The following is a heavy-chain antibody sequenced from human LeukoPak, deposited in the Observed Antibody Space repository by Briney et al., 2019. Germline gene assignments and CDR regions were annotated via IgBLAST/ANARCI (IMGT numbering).Heavy chain of an antibody. V-gene: IGHV4-4*02. Sequence: PSETLSLTCAVSGGSISDNCWSWVRQRPGKGLELIEEIYHSGRTNYTPSLKSRLHISVDKSKNQFSLKLNSITAADTAVYYCSREASSGYALGYWGQGTLVTVSS. CDR3: SREASSGYALGY. D-gene: IGHD5-12*01. CDR2: IYHSGRT. J-gene: IGHJ4*02. CDR1: GGSISDNC.